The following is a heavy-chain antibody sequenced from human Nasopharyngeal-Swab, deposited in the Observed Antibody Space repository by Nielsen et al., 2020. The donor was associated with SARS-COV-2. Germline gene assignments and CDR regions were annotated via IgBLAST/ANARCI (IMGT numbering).Heavy chain of an antibody. Sequence: SGPTLVKPTQTLTLTCTFSGFSLSTSGVGVGWIRQPPGKALEWLALIDWDDDKYYSTSLKTRLTISKDTSKNQVVLTMTNMDPVDTATYYCARELESSGDFDYWGQGTLVTVSS. CDR2: IDWDDDK. J-gene: IGHJ4*02. CDR3: ARELESSGDFDY. CDR1: GFSLSTSGVG. D-gene: IGHD1-1*01. V-gene: IGHV2-70*01.